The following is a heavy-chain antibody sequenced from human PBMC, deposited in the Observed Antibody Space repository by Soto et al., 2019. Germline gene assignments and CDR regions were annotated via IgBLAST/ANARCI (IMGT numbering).Heavy chain of an antibody. V-gene: IGHV4-31*03. CDR1: GDSISSGTYY. D-gene: IGHD6-6*01. CDR3: ARVTSNSSGGWFDP. CDR2: IFYSGST. J-gene: IGHJ5*02. Sequence: PSETLSLTCTVSGDSISSGTYYWSWARQHPGKGLEWIGYIFYSGSTYSNPSLQSRVTISVDTSNNQFSLNLNSVTAADTAVYYCARVTSNSSGGWFDPWGQGTLVTVSS.